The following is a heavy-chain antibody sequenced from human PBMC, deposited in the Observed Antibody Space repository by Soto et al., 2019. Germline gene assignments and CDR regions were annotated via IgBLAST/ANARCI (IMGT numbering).Heavy chain of an antibody. CDR2: IYDDGSA. Sequence: PSETLSLTCTVSGGSISSSYWSWIRQTPGKGLEWLAYIYDDGSANYNPSLKSRATISLDMSKNQFSLKLTSVTAADTAVYYCARDKYCSGGSCRKNWFDPWGQGTLVTVSS. J-gene: IGHJ5*02. V-gene: IGHV4-59*01. CDR1: GGSISSSY. CDR3: ARDKYCSGGSCRKNWFDP. D-gene: IGHD2-15*01.